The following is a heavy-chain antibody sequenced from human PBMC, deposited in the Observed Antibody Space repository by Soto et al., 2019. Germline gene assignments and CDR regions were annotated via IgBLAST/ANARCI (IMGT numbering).Heavy chain of an antibody. Sequence: GGSLRLSCAASGFTVSSNYMSWVRQAPGKGLEWVSVIYSGGSTYYADSVKGRFTISRDNSKNTLYLQMNSLRAEDTAVYYCARVALEYYDILPPIFDSSGPGPLVTVSS. V-gene: IGHV3-53*01. CDR1: GFTVSSNY. D-gene: IGHD3-9*01. CDR2: IYSGGST. J-gene: IGHJ4*02. CDR3: ARVALEYYDILPPIFDS.